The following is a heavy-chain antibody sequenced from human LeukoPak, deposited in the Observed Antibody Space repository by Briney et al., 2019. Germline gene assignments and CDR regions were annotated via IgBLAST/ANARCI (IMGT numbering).Heavy chain of an antibody. CDR1: GDSMSGFS. Sequence: SETLSLTCSVSGDSMSGFSLSWVRQPPGRGLEWIAYIFYSGKSNYNPAVKSRVAISLDTSRNQLSLNLTSVTAADSAVYYCARRVGPFGYFDQSVYGYYYIDVWGKGTSVAVSS. D-gene: IGHD2-8*01. CDR3: ARRVGPFGYFDQSVYGYYYIDV. CDR2: IFYSGKS. J-gene: IGHJ6*03. V-gene: IGHV4-59*01.